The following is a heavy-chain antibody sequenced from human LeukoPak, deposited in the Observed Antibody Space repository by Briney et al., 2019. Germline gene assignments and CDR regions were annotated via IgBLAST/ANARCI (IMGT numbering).Heavy chain of an antibody. CDR2: ISSSGSTI. CDR1: GFTFSDYY. V-gene: IGHV3-11*04. CDR3: ARNTYYYDSSGYSLISPCDY. Sequence: GGSLRLSCAASGFTFSDYYMSWIRQAPGKGLEWVSYISSSGSTIYYADSVKGRFTISRDNSKNTLYLQMNSLRAEDTAVYYCARNTYYYDSSGYSLISPCDYWGQGTLVTVSS. D-gene: IGHD3-22*01. J-gene: IGHJ4*02.